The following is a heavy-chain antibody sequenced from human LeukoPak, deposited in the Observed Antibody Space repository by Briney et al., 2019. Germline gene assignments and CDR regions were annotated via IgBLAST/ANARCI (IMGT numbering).Heavy chain of an antibody. J-gene: IGHJ4*02. CDR3: ARTIAGTPGLSYFDQ. CDR1: GFTFSNYA. D-gene: IGHD1-7*01. V-gene: IGHV3-48*01. Sequence: PGGSLRLSCAASGFTSSGFTFSNYAMNWVRQAPGKGLEWVSYITTTSSTIHYADSVKGRFTISRDNAKNSLYLQMHSLRAEDTAVYYCARTIAGTPGLSYFDQWCQGTLVTVSS. CDR2: ITTTSSTI.